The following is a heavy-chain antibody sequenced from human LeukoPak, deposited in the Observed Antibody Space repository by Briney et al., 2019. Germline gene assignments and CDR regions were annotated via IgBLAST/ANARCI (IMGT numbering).Heavy chain of an antibody. Sequence: ASVKVSCKASGYTFTNYGISWVRQAPGQGLEWMGWISAYNGNTNYAQNLQGRVTMTTDTSTSTAYMELRSLRSEDTAVYYCAREDCSSTSCYFDYWGQGTLVTVSS. J-gene: IGHJ4*02. V-gene: IGHV1-18*01. D-gene: IGHD2-2*01. CDR1: GYTFTNYG. CDR3: AREDCSSTSCYFDY. CDR2: ISAYNGNT.